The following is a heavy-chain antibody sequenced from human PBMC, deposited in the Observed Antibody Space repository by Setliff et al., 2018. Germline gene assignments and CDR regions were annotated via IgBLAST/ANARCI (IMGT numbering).Heavy chain of an antibody. CDR2: IYTSGTT. Sequence: PSETLSLTCTVSGGSISNYYWTWIRQPPGKGLDWIGYIYTSGTTNYNPSLKSRVTISADTSNNSFSLNLFSVTAADTAVYYCAGRDYSGGDSWGHGTLVTVPQ. CDR3: AGRDYSGGDS. V-gene: IGHV4-4*08. CDR1: GGSISNYY. D-gene: IGHD4-4*01. J-gene: IGHJ5*01.